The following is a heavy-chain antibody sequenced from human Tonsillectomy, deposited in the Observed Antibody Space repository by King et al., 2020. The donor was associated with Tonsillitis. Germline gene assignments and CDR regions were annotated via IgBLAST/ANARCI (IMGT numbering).Heavy chain of an antibody. J-gene: IGHJ4*02. Sequence: VQLVESGGGLVQPGGSLRLSCAASGFTFSTYAMSWVRQAPGKGLEWVSTISGSGGRTYYADSVKGRFTISRDKSKNTLYLQMNSLRAEDTAVYYCAKSWWYCSSSRCPFGYWGQGTLVTVSS. CDR3: AKSWWYCSSSRCPFGY. D-gene: IGHD2-2*01. CDR2: ISGSGGRT. V-gene: IGHV3-23*04. CDR1: GFTFSTYA.